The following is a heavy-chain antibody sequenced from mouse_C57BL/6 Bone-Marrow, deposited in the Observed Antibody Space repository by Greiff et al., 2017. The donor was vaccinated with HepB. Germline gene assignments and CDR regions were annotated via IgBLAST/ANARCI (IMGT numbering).Heavy chain of an antibody. V-gene: IGHV14-4*01. D-gene: IGHD1-1*01. Sequence: VHVKQSGAELVRPGASVKLSCTASGFNITDDYMHWVKQRPEQGLEWIGWIDPANGDTEYASKFQGKATITADTSSNTAYLQLSSLTSEDTAVYYCTSYYYGSSYDAMDYWGQGTSVTVSA. CDR3: TSYYYGSSYDAMDY. CDR2: IDPANGDT. J-gene: IGHJ4*01. CDR1: GFNITDDY.